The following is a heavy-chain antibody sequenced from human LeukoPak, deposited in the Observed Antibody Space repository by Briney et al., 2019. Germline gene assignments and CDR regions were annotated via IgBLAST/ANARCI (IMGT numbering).Heavy chain of an antibody. CDR2: ISDSGRGT. V-gene: IGHV3-23*01. Sequence: PGGSLRLSCLASGFMFSDFAMIWVRQAPGKGLEWVSGISDSGRGTYYRDSVKARCIIYRDNSKKPVSLQLNNLSVEDTALYFCVSHHSFIAYWGQGMLVTVSS. CDR3: VSHHSFIAY. D-gene: IGHD3-16*02. J-gene: IGHJ4*02. CDR1: GFMFSDFA.